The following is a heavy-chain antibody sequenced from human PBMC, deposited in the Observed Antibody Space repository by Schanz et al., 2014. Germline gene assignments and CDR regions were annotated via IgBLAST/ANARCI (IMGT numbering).Heavy chain of an antibody. CDR2: IYTSGST. CDR1: GGSISSGTYY. Sequence: QVQLQESGPGLVKPSQTLSLTCIVSGGSISSGTYYWSWLRQPAGKGLEWIGRIYTSGSTNYNPSLKSRVPISLDTSKTQFSRKLSSVTAADTAVYYCAREPLSGYNWFDPWGQGSLVTVSS. D-gene: IGHD6-25*01. CDR3: AREPLSGYNWFDP. J-gene: IGHJ5*02. V-gene: IGHV4-61*02.